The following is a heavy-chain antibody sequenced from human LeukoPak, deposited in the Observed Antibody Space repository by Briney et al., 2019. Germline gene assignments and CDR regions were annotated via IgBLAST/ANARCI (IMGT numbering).Heavy chain of an antibody. D-gene: IGHD2-15*01. V-gene: IGHV1-69*04. CDR2: IIPILGIA. Sequence: GASVKVSCKASGGTFSSYAISWVRQAPGQGLEWMGRIIPILGIANYAQKFQGRVTITADKSTSTAYMELSSLRSEDTAVYYCAREDCSGGSRYTFDYWGQGTLVTVSS. J-gene: IGHJ4*02. CDR3: AREDCSGGSRYTFDY. CDR1: GGTFSSYA.